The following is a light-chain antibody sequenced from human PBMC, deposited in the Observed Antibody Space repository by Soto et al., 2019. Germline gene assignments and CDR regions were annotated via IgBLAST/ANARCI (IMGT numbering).Light chain of an antibody. CDR2: AAS. J-gene: IGKJ3*01. Sequence: DIPMTQSPSSLSASVGDRVTITCRASQGINNYVAWYQQKPGKPPKLLIYAASTLQSGVPSRFSGSGSGTDFTLTINSLPQDDVATYSCQKYSSVPVFGPGTKVDIK. CDR3: QKYSSVPV. CDR1: QGINNY. V-gene: IGKV1-27*01.